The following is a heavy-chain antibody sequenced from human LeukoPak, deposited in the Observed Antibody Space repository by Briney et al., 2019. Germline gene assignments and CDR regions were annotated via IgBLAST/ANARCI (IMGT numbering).Heavy chain of an antibody. V-gene: IGHV3-48*02. CDR2: ISYGSRTI. CDR3: ARSPFLRGVITHFDS. CDR1: GFTFKTYS. D-gene: IGHD3-10*01. J-gene: IGHJ4*02. Sequence: EGSLRLSCAASGFTFKTYSMNWVRQAPGKGLEWISYISYGSRTIYYADSVKGRFTISRDDARNSLDLQLSNLRDGDTAVYYCARSPFLRGVITHFDSWGQGTLVTVSS.